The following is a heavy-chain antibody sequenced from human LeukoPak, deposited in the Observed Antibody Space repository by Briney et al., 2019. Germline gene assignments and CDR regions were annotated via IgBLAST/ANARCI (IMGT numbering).Heavy chain of an antibody. J-gene: IGHJ5*02. CDR1: GGSISGSHYY. CDR2: MHHSGIT. V-gene: IGHV4-61*01. CDR3: ARENYGWFDP. D-gene: IGHD3-16*01. Sequence: PSETLSLTCSVSGGSISGSHYYWGWIRQAPGKGLEWIGYMHHSGITNYNPSLKSRVTISVDTSKNQFSLKLRSVTAADTAVYYCARENYGWFDPWGQGTLVTVSS.